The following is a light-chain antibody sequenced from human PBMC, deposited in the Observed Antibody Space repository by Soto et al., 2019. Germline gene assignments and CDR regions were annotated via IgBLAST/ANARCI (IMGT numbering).Light chain of an antibody. V-gene: IGKV3-20*01. Sequence: EVVLTQSPGTLSLSPVERATLSCMASQSVGSTYLAWYQQKPGQAPRLLIYGASSRATGIPDRFSGSGSGTDFTLTISRLEPEDFAVYYCQQYGDSPWTFGQGTKVDIK. CDR1: QSVGSTY. J-gene: IGKJ1*01. CDR2: GAS. CDR3: QQYGDSPWT.